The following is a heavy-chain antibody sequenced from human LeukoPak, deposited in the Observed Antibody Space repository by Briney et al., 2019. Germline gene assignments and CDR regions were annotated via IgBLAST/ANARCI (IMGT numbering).Heavy chain of an antibody. J-gene: IGHJ4*02. Sequence: ASVKVSCKASGYTFTGYYMHWVRQAPGQGLEWMGWINPNSGGTNYAQKFRGRVTMTRDTSISTAYMELSRLRSGDTAVYYCARDFGSGSWPDYWGQGTLVTVSS. CDR1: GYTFTGYY. CDR3: ARDFGSGSWPDY. CDR2: INPNSGGT. V-gene: IGHV1-2*02. D-gene: IGHD3-10*01.